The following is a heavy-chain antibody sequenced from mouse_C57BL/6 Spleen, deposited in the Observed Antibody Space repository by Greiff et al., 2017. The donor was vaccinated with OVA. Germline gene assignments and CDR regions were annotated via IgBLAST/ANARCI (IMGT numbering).Heavy chain of an antibody. CDR1: GYAFSSSW. V-gene: IGHV1-82*01. CDR3: AREDYGSSYPYSDY. D-gene: IGHD1-1*01. CDR2: IYPGDGDT. J-gene: IGHJ2*01. Sequence: VQLVESGPELVKPGASVKISCKASGYAFSSSWMNWVKQRPGKGLEWIGRIYPGDGDTNYNGKFKGKATLTADKSSSTAYMQLSSLTSEDSAVYFCAREDYGSSYPYSDYWGQGTTLTVSS.